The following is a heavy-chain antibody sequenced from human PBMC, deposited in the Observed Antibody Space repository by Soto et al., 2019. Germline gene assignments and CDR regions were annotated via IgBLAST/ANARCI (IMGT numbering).Heavy chain of an antibody. Sequence: EVQLVESGGGLVQPGGSLRLSCAAPGFTFSSYSMNWVRQAPGKGLEWVSYISSSSSTIYYADSVKGRFTISRDNAKNSLYLQMNSLRAEDTAVYYCARDREDIVVVPAAPGSDYWGQGTLVTVSS. CDR3: ARDREDIVVVPAAPGSDY. CDR2: ISSSSSTI. V-gene: IGHV3-48*01. D-gene: IGHD2-2*01. J-gene: IGHJ4*02. CDR1: GFTFSSYS.